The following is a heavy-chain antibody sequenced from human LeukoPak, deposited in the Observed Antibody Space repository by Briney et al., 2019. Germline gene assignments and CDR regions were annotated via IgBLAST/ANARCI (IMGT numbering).Heavy chain of an antibody. CDR1: GGSISSYY. D-gene: IGHD3-16*01. CDR2: IYHSGST. Sequence: SETLSLTCTVSGGSISSYYWGWIRQSPGKGLEWIGSIYHSGSTYYNASLKSRVTISVDTSKNQFSLKLSSVTAADTAVYYCARTNYDYYFDYWGQGTLVTVSS. J-gene: IGHJ4*02. CDR3: ARTNYDYYFDY. V-gene: IGHV4-38-2*02.